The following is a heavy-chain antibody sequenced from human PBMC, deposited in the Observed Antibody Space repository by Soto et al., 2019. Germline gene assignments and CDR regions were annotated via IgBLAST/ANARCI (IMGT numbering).Heavy chain of an antibody. Sequence: HEHLVQSGAEVRRPGASLKVSCRASGYTFTDYYIHWVRQAPGQGLEWMGWINPDTGATNYAQNFQGKVTLTSDTSNNTASLDLTSLTYDDTAVYYCARGDSWTGGWPFPYFDYWGQGTQVIVSS. V-gene: IGHV1-2*02. D-gene: IGHD2-8*02. CDR2: INPDTGAT. CDR1: GYTFTDYY. CDR3: ARGDSWTGGWPFPYFDY. J-gene: IGHJ4*01.